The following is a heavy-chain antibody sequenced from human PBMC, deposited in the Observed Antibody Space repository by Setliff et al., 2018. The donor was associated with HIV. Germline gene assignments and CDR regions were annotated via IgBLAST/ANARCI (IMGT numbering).Heavy chain of an antibody. V-gene: IGHV3-64*01. CDR2: ISRNGGST. D-gene: IGHD2-21*01. Sequence: GGSLRLSCAASGFTFSSYAMHWVRQAPGKGLEYVSGISRNGGSTYYVNSVKGRFTISRDNSKNTLYLQMNSLRAEDTAVYYCARSRFRDWFDPWGQGTLVTVSS. CDR1: GFTFSSYA. J-gene: IGHJ5*02. CDR3: ARSRFRDWFDP.